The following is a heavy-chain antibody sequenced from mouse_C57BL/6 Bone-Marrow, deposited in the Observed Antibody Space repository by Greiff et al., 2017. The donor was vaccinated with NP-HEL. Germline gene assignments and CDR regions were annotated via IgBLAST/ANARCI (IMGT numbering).Heavy chain of an antibody. CDR3: YGYYVGY. J-gene: IGHJ2*01. V-gene: IGHV1-59*01. Sequence: QVQLQQPGAELVRPGTSVKLSCKASGYTFTSYWMHWVKQRPGQGLEWIGVIDPSDSYTNYNQKFKGKATLTVDTSSSTASMQLSSLTSEDSAVYYCYGYYVGYWGQGTTLTVSA. CDR1: GYTFTSYW. D-gene: IGHD2-2*01. CDR2: IDPSDSYT.